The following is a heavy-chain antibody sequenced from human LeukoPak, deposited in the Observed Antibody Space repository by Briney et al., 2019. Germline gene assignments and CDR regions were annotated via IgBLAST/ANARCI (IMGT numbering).Heavy chain of an antibody. CDR3: ARDQAFWSGYYYYGMDV. J-gene: IGHJ6*02. V-gene: IGHV1-18*01. D-gene: IGHD3-3*01. CDR2: ISAYNGNT. Sequence: EASVKVSSKASGYTFTIYGISWVRQAPGQGLEWMGWISAYNGNTNYAQKLQGRVTMTTDTSTSTAYMELRSLRSDDTAVYYCARDQAFWSGYYYYGMDVWGQGTTVTVSS. CDR1: GYTFTIYG.